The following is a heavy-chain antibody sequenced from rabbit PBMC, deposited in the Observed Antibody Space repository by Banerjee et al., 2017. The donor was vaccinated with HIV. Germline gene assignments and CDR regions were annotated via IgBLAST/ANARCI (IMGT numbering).Heavy chain of an antibody. V-gene: IGHV1S40*01. D-gene: IGHD4-2*01. CDR2: IDTGSSGST. CDR3: ARGAGSVGWGYDL. Sequence: QSLEESGGDLVKPGASLTLTCKASGFDFSSGYDMCWVRQAPGKGLEWIAYIDTGSSGSTYASWAKGRFTISKTSSTTVTLQMTSLTAADTATYFCARGAGSVGWGYDLWGPGTLVTVS. J-gene: IGHJ4*01. CDR1: GFDFSSGYD.